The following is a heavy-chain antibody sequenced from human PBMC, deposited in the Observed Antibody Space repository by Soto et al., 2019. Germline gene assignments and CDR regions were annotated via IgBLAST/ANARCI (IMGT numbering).Heavy chain of an antibody. D-gene: IGHD3-10*01. V-gene: IGHV1-18*01. CDR1: GYTFTSYG. CDR3: ARLFYGTGSYNRKSPSHTKDYNMDV. J-gene: IGHJ6*03. CDR2: ISAYNGNT. Sequence: QVQLVQSGAEVKKPGASVKVSCKASGYTFTSYGISWVRQAPGQGLEWMGWISAYNGNTNYAHKVQGRVTMTTDTTTSTAYMERRSLRSDDTAVDYYARLFYGTGSYNRKSPSHTKDYNMDVRGKGTTGTVSS.